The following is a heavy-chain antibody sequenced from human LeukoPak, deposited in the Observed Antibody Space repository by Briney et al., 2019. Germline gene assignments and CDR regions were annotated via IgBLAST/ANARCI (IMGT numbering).Heavy chain of an antibody. CDR1: GGTFSSYA. V-gene: IGHV1-69*10. Sequence: SVKVSCKASGGTFSSYAISWVRQAPGQGLEWMGGIIPIFGIANYAQNFQGWVTMTRDTSISTAYMELSRLRSDDTAVYYCARDSATATTPYFDYWGQGTLVTVSS. J-gene: IGHJ4*02. D-gene: IGHD4-17*01. CDR2: IIPIFGIA. CDR3: ARDSATATTPYFDY.